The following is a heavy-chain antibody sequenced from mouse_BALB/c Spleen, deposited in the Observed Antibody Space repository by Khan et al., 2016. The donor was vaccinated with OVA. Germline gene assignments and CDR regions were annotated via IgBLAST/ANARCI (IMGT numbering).Heavy chain of an antibody. J-gene: IGHJ4*01. CDR2: IWSDGST. V-gene: IGHV2-6-1*01. D-gene: IGHD2-10*01. Sequence: VELVESGPGLVAPSQSLSIACTISGFSLTNYGVHWVRQPPGKGLEWLVVIWSDGSTTYNSALKSRLTISKDNSKSQVFLKMNSLQTDDTAVYFCARQPYYHYNIMDYWGKGTSVTVSS. CDR3: ARQPYYHYNIMDY. CDR1: GFSLTNYG.